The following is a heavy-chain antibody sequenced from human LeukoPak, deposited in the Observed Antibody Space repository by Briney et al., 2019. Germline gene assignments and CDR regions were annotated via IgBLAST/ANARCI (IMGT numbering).Heavy chain of an antibody. D-gene: IGHD3-10*01. CDR2: VYYSGSS. Sequence: SETLSLTCTVSGGSISSGGYYWSWIRQHPGKGLEWIGYVYYSGSSNYNPSLESRVTMSVDTSKNQFSLNLSSVTAADTAVYYCARGSGSGSYPYYYGVDVWGQGATIIVSS. V-gene: IGHV4-61*08. CDR3: ARGSGSGSYPYYYGVDV. J-gene: IGHJ6*02. CDR1: GGSISSGGYY.